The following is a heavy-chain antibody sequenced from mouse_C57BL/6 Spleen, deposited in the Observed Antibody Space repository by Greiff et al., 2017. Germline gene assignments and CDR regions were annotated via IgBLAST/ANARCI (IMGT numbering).Heavy chain of an antibody. CDR3: ARGRGTHDY. CDR1: GFTFSSYA. J-gene: IGHJ2*01. CDR2: ISDGGSYT. D-gene: IGHD3-3*01. Sequence: EVQGVESGGGLVKPGGSLKLSCAASGFTFSSYAMSWVRQTPEKRLEWVATISDGGSYTYYPDNVKGRFTISRDNAKNNLYLQMSHLKSEDTAMYYCARGRGTHDYWGQGTTLTVSS. V-gene: IGHV5-4*01.